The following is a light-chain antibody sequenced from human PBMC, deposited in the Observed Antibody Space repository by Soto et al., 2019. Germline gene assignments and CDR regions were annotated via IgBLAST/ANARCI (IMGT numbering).Light chain of an antibody. CDR2: CAS. J-gene: IGKJ4*01. CDR1: QSVSSSY. Sequence: EIVLTQSPGTLSLSPGERATLSCRASQSVSSSYLARYQQKPGQAPRLLIYCASSRATVSPDRFSGSGSGTDFTLTISSLEPDDFGVYYCRQYVSSPPGLTFGGGTKVEIK. V-gene: IGKV3-20*01. CDR3: RQYVSSPPGLT.